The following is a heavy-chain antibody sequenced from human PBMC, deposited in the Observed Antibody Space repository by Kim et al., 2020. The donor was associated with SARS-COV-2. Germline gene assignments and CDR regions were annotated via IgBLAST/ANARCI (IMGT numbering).Heavy chain of an antibody. D-gene: IGHD6-13*01. V-gene: IGHV1-58*01. CDR2: IVVGSGNT. CDR1: GFTFTSSA. Sequence: SVKVSCKASGFTFTSSAVQWVRQARGQRLEWIGWIVVGSGNTNYAQKFQERVTITRDMSTSTAYMELSSLRSEDTAVYYCAAEGSYSRVATNWGQGTLVTVSS. J-gene: IGHJ4*02. CDR3: AAEGSYSRVATN.